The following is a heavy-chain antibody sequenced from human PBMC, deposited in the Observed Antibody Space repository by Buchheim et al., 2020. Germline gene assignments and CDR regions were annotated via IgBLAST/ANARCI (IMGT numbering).Heavy chain of an antibody. J-gene: IGHJ6*02. CDR2: INPSGGST. CDR3: ARDREAAARYYYYGMDV. CDR1: GYTFTNYY. D-gene: IGHD6-13*01. Sequence: QVQLVQSGAEVKKPGASVKVSCKASGYTFTNYYMHWVRQAPGQGLEWMGIINPSGGSTSYAQKFQGRVTMTRDTSTSTVYMELSSLRSEDTAVYYCARDREAAARYYYYGMDVWGQGTT. V-gene: IGHV1-46*03.